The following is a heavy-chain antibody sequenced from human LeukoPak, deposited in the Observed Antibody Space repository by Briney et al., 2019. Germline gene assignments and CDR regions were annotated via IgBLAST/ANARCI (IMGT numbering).Heavy chain of an antibody. CDR1: GYTFTSYG. D-gene: IGHD6-19*01. CDR3: ARDMGIAVAGSSRNWFDP. J-gene: IGHJ5*02. Sequence: ASVKVSCKASGYTFTSYGISWVRQAPGQGLEWMGWISAYNGNTNYAQKLQGRVTMTTDTSTSTVYMELSSLRSEDTAVYYCARDMGIAVAGSSRNWFDPWGQGTLVTVSS. V-gene: IGHV1-18*01. CDR2: ISAYNGNT.